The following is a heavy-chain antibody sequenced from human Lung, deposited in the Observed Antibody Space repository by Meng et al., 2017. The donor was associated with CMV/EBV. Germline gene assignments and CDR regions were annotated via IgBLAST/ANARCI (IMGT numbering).Heavy chain of an antibody. CDR3: AKDDPVLHQ. J-gene: IGHJ4*02. CDR2: LRYHESDK. Sequence: LFDPGGVLDQPGGFLRLSCAASGFTFTSYGMHWVRQAPGKGLKWVAFLRYHESDKYYGESVMGRFTISRDTSRNTLDLQMNSLRPEDTGVYYCAKDDPVLHQWGQETLVTVSS. CDR1: GFTFTSYG. V-gene: IGHV3-30*02.